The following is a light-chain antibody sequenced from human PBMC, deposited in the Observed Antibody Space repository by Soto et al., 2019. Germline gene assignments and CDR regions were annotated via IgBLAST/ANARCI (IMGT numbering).Light chain of an antibody. CDR3: QQSYSTPRT. CDR1: QSISSY. V-gene: IGKV1-39*01. CDR2: AAS. Sequence: DIQMTQSPSSLSASVGASVTITFRASQSISSYLNWYQQKPGKVPKLLIYAASSLQSGVPSRFSGSGSGTDFTLTISSLQPEDFATYYCQQSYSTPRTFGQGTRW. J-gene: IGKJ1*01.